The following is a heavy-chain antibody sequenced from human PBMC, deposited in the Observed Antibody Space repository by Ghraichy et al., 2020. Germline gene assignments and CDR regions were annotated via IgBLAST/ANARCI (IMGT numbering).Heavy chain of an antibody. CDR2: IYSGGST. V-gene: IGHV3-53*01. CDR1: GFTVSSNY. J-gene: IGHJ3*02. Sequence: GGSLRLSCAASGFTVSSNYMSWVRQAPGKGLEWVSVIYSGGSTYYADSVKGRFTISRDNSKNTLYLQMNSLRAEDTAVYYCARGAYSSSWGDAFDIWGQGTMVTVSS. CDR3: ARGAYSSSWGDAFDI. D-gene: IGHD6-13*01.